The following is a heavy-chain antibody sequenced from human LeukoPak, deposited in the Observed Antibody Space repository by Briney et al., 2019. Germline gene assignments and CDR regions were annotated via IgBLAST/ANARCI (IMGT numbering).Heavy chain of an antibody. V-gene: IGHV3-21*01. D-gene: IGHD3-3*01. CDR2: FSSSGNYI. Sequence: PGGSLRLSCAASGFTFTKYSMNWVRQAPGKGLEWVSSFSSSGNYIYYADSVKGRFTISRDNSQNTVSLQVDNLRTEDTALYYCAKTSLSDASGHYYYMDVWGKGTTVTVSS. J-gene: IGHJ6*03. CDR3: AKTSLSDASGHYYYMDV. CDR1: GFTFTKYS.